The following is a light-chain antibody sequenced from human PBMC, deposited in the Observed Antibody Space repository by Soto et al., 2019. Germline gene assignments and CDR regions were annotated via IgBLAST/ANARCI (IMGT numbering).Light chain of an antibody. J-gene: IGKJ3*01. V-gene: IGKV3D-7*01. CDR3: QQDYHLP. CDR1: QSVSSSY. CDR2: GAS. Sequence: PGERVTLSCRASQSVSSSYLTWYQQKPGQAPRLLIYGASTRATGIPARFSGSGSGIDFTLTIRSLQPEDFAVYYCQQDYHLPFGPGTKVDIK.